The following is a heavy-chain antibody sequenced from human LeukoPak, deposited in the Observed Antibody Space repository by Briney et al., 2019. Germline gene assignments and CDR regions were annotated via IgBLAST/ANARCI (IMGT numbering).Heavy chain of an antibody. CDR1: GYTFTVYY. J-gene: IGHJ4*02. CDR3: ARSITISHISFDY. D-gene: IGHD3-9*01. CDR2: INPNSGGT. V-gene: IGHV1-2*02. Sequence: GASVTVSFKASGYTFTVYYMHWVRQAPGQGLEWMGWINPNSGGTNYAQKFQGRVTMTRDTSISTAYMELSRLRSDDTAVYYCARSITISHISFDYWGQGTLVTVSS.